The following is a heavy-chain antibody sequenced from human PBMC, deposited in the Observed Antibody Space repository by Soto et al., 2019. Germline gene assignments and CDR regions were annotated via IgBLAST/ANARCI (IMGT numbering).Heavy chain of an antibody. CDR3: ARGGSWGLYYVDY. D-gene: IGHD5-12*01. V-gene: IGHV3-13*01. Sequence: EVQLVESGGGLVQPGGSLRLSCAASGFTFSSYDMHWVRQATGKGLEWVSAIGTAGDTYYPGSVKGRFTISRENAKNSLYLQMNSLRAGDTAVYYCARGGSWGLYYVDYWGQGTLVTVSS. CDR1: GFTFSSYD. CDR2: IGTAGDT. J-gene: IGHJ4*02.